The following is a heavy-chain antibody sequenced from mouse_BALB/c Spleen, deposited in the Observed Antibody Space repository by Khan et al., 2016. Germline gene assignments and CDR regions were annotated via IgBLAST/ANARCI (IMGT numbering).Heavy chain of an antibody. CDR2: INSNGGST. Sequence: EVELVESGGGLVQPGGSLKLSCAASGFTFSTYAMSWVRQTPDKRLELVATINSNGGSTYYPANVKGRFPISRDNAKNTLYLQMSSLKSEDTAMYYCARVRPAVDYWGQGTSVTVSS. D-gene: IGHD2-14*01. V-gene: IGHV5-6-3*01. CDR1: GFTFSTYA. J-gene: IGHJ4*01. CDR3: ARVRPAVDY.